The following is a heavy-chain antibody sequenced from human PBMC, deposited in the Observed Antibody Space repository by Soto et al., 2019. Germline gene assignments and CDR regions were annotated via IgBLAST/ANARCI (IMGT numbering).Heavy chain of an antibody. V-gene: IGHV4-39*01. J-gene: IGHJ5*02. CDR3: ASGEAQYNWNDGYNWFDP. CDR1: GGSISSSSYY. CDR2: IYYSGST. D-gene: IGHD1-20*01. Sequence: SETLSLTCTVSGGSISSSSYYWGWIRQPPGKGLEWIGSIYYSGSTYYNPSLKSRVTISVDTSKNQFSLKLSSVTAADTAVYYCASGEAQYNWNDGYNWFDPWGQGTLVTVSS.